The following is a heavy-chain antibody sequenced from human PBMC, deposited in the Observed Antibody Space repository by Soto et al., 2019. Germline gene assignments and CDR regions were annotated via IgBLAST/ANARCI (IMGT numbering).Heavy chain of an antibody. Sequence: GGSLRLSCAASGFTFSSYSMNWVRQAPGKGLEWVSAISGSGGSTYYADSVKGRFTISRDNSKNTLYLQMNSLRAEDTAVYYCAKGVMTTVTYNWFDPWGQGTLVTVSS. D-gene: IGHD4-17*01. J-gene: IGHJ5*02. CDR2: ISGSGGST. CDR3: AKGVMTTVTYNWFDP. CDR1: GFTFSSYS. V-gene: IGHV3-23*01.